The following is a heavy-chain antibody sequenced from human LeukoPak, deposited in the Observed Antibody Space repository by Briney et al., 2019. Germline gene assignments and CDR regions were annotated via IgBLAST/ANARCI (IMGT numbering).Heavy chain of an antibody. J-gene: IGHJ3*02. D-gene: IGHD5-24*01. V-gene: IGHV4-39*07. CDR1: GGSISSYY. Sequence: PSETLSLTCTVSGGSISSYYWSWIRQPPGKGLEWIGSIYYSGSTYYNPSLKSRVTISVDTSKNQFSLKLSSVTAADTAVYYCARVNGLLRYNSNAFDIWGQGTMVTVSS. CDR3: ARVNGLLRYNSNAFDI. CDR2: IYYSGST.